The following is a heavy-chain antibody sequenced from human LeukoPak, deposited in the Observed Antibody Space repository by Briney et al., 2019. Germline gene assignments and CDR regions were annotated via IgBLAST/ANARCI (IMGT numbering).Heavy chain of an antibody. J-gene: IGHJ3*02. CDR3: ARYYYDSSGSDAFDI. V-gene: IGHV4-31*03. CDR2: IYYSGST. Sequence: SQTLSLTCTVSGGSISSGGYYWSWIRQHPGKGLEWIGYIYYSGSTYYNPSLKSRVTISVDTSKDQFSLKLSSVTAADTAVYYCARYYYDSSGSDAFDIWGQGTMVTVSS. CDR1: GGSISSGGYY. D-gene: IGHD3-22*01.